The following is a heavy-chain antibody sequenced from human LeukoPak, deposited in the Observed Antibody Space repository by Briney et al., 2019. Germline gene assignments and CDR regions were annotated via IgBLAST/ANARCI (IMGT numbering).Heavy chain of an antibody. J-gene: IGHJ4*02. CDR1: GFTFSSYS. Sequence: PGGSLRLSCAASGFTFSSYSMNWVRQPPGKGLEWIGEINHSGSTNYNPSLKSRVTISVDTSKNQFSLKLSSVTAADTAVYYCARGGAAAAYWGQGTLVTVSS. CDR2: INHSGST. CDR3: ARGGAAAAY. V-gene: IGHV4-34*01. D-gene: IGHD6-13*01.